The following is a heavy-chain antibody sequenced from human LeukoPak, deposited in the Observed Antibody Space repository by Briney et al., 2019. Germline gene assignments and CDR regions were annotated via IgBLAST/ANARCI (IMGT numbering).Heavy chain of an antibody. V-gene: IGHV3-48*03. Sequence: GGSLRLSCAASGFTFSSYEMNWVRQAPGKGLEWVSYISSSGSTIYYADSVKGRFTISRDNAKNSLYLQMNSLRAEDTAVYYCARANPSAGHNPFDYWGQGTLVTVSS. CDR1: GFTFSSYE. D-gene: IGHD6-13*01. CDR2: ISSSGSTI. CDR3: ARANPSAGHNPFDY. J-gene: IGHJ4*02.